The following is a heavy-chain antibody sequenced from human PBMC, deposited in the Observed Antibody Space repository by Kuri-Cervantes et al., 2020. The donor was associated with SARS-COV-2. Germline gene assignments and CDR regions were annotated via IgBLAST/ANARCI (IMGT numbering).Heavy chain of an antibody. CDR1: GGSFSGYY. D-gene: IGHD3-22*01. V-gene: IGHV4-34*01. Sequence: SATLSLTCAVYGGSFSGYYWSWIRQPPGKGLEWIGEINHSGSTNYNPSLKSRVTISVDTSKDQFSLKLSSMTAADTAVYYCARGGSMIVVRKYFDYWGQGTLVTVSS. J-gene: IGHJ4*02. CDR2: INHSGST. CDR3: ARGGSMIVVRKYFDY.